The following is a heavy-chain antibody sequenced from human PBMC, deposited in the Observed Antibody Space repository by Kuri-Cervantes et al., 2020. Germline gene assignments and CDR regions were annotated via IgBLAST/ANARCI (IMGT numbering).Heavy chain of an antibody. Sequence: GGSLRLSCAASGLTFSSYSMNWVRQAPGKGLEWVANIKKDGRDKYYVDSVKGRFTISRDNAKNSLYLQMNSLRAEDTAVYYCARGAVAGSMDVWGKGTTVTVSS. J-gene: IGHJ6*04. V-gene: IGHV3-7*01. CDR1: GLTFSSYS. CDR3: ARGAVAGSMDV. D-gene: IGHD6-19*01. CDR2: IKKDGRDK.